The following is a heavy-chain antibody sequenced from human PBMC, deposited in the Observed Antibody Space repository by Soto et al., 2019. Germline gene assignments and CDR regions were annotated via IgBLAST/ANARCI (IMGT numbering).Heavy chain of an antibody. Sequence: SETQSLTCPVSGGSISSYYWSWIRQPPGKGLEWIGYIYYSGSTNYNPSLKSRVTISVDTSKNQFSLKLSSVTAADTAVYYCARRYGSFFDIWGQGTMVTVSS. V-gene: IGHV4-59*08. CDR3: ARRYGSFFDI. CDR2: IYYSGST. CDR1: GGSISSYY. D-gene: IGHD3-10*01. J-gene: IGHJ3*02.